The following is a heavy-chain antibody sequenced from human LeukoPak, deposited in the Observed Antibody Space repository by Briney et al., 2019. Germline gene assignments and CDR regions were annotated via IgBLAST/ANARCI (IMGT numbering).Heavy chain of an antibody. Sequence: SQTLSLTCAISGDSVSNNSAAWNWIWQSPSRGLEWLGRTYYRSKWSNDYAVSVKSRITINPDTSKNQFSLQLNSVTPEDTAMYYCARGRYFMTSPFDYWGQGTLVTVSS. CDR1: GDSVSNNSAA. CDR3: ARGRYFMTSPFDY. V-gene: IGHV6-1*01. D-gene: IGHD3-9*01. J-gene: IGHJ4*02. CDR2: TYYRSKWSN.